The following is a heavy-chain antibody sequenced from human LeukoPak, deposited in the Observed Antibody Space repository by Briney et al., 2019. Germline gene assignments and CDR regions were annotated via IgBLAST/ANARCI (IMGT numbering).Heavy chain of an antibody. D-gene: IGHD6-19*01. Sequence: GGSLRLSCAASGFIFSDYYMTWIRQAPGKGLEWLSYISGSGSDTNYADSVKGRFTTSRDNAKNSLYLQMNSLRAEDTAVYYCARIAVAGTAGHWGQGTLVTVSS. J-gene: IGHJ4*02. CDR3: ARIAVAGTAGH. V-gene: IGHV3-11*06. CDR1: GFIFSDYY. CDR2: ISGSGSDT.